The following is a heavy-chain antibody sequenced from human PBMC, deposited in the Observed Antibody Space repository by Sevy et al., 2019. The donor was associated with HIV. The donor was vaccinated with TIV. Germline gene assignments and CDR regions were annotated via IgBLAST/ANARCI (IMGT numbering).Heavy chain of an antibody. J-gene: IGHJ3*02. CDR2: IKRDESVK. D-gene: IGHD2-21*01. Sequence: GESLKISCVASGFTFGDYWMTWVRQAPGKDLEWVANIKRDESVKHYVASVKGRFSVSRDNAKNSLYLHMNSLRADDTALYYCARDSSYYSGDKCYDVFDIWGQGTMVTVSS. CDR1: GFTFGDYW. CDR3: ARDSSYYSGDKCYDVFDI. V-gene: IGHV3-7*01.